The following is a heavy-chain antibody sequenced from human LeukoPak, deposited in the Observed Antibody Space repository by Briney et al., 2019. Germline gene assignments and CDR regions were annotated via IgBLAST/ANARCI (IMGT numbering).Heavy chain of an antibody. Sequence: SETLSLTCTVSCDSISSSSYYWAWIRQPPGKGLEWIGSIYYTGSIHYIPSLKSRVTISLDTSKNQFSLNLSSVTAADTAVYYCATQAAGGPLEYWGQGTLVTVSS. CDR2: IYYTGSI. V-gene: IGHV4-39*01. J-gene: IGHJ4*02. D-gene: IGHD2-15*01. CDR1: CDSISSSSYY. CDR3: ATQAAGGPLEY.